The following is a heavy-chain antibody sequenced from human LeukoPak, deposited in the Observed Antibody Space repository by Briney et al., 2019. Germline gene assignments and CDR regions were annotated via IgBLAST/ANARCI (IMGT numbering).Heavy chain of an antibody. CDR1: GGSINSGGYY. D-gene: IGHD6-6*01. Sequence: PSETLSLTCTVSGGSINSGGYYWSWIRQPPGKGLEWIGYIYYSGSTYYNPSLKSRVTISVDTSKNQFSLKLSSVTAADTAVYYCARESLEQLGGSFDYWGQGTLVTVSS. CDR3: ARESLEQLGGSFDY. J-gene: IGHJ4*02. CDR2: IYYSGST. V-gene: IGHV4-31*03.